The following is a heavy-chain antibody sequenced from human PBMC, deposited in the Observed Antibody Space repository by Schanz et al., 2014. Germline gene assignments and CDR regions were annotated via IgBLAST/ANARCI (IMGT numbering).Heavy chain of an antibody. Sequence: EGQLVESGGGVVQPGRSLRLSCAASGFTFSVYGIHWFRQPAGKGLEWVSALSGSGGSTYYADSVKGRFTISRDNSKNTLYLQMNSLRAEDTAVYYCAKQIHYDILTVTRNWGQGTLVTVSS. V-gene: IGHV3-23*04. J-gene: IGHJ4*02. CDR2: LSGSGGST. CDR1: GFTFSVYG. CDR3: AKQIHYDILTVTRN. D-gene: IGHD3-9*01.